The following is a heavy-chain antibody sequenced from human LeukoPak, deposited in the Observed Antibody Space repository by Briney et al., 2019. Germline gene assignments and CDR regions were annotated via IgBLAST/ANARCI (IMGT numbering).Heavy chain of an antibody. Sequence: SETLSLTCTVSGGSISSYYWSWIRQPPGKGLEWIGYIYYSGSTNYNPSLKSRVTISVDTSKNQFSLKLSSVTAADTAVYYCARVYYDFWSGYPPGDWFDPWGQGTLVTVSS. V-gene: IGHV4-59*08. CDR3: ARVYYDFWSGYPPGDWFDP. J-gene: IGHJ5*02. CDR1: GGSISSYY. CDR2: IYYSGST. D-gene: IGHD3-3*01.